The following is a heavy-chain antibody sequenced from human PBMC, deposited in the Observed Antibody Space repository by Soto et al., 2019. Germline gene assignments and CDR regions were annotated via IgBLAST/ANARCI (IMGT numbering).Heavy chain of an antibody. Sequence: GGSLRLSCAASRFTFSSYGMHWVRQAPGKGLEWVAVISYDGSNKYYADSVKGRFTISRDNSKNTLYLQMNSLRAEDTAVYYCAKDIVVVPGGMDVWGQGTTVTVSS. CDR1: RFTFSSYG. CDR3: AKDIVVVPGGMDV. V-gene: IGHV3-30*18. D-gene: IGHD2-2*01. CDR2: ISYDGSNK. J-gene: IGHJ6*02.